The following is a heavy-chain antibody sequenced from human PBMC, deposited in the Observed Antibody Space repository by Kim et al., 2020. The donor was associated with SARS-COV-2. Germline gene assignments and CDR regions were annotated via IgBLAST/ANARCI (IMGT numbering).Heavy chain of an antibody. CDR3: ARDTGIGAVAEVLGPDYYYYGMDV. V-gene: IGHV1-18*04. CDR2: ISAYNGNT. CDR1: GYNFTSYG. Sequence: ASVKVSCKASGYNFTSYGISWVRQAPGQGLEWMGWISAYNGNTNYAQKLQGRVTMTTDTSTSTAYMELRSLRSDDTAVYYCARDTGIGAVAEVLGPDYYYYGMDVWGQGTTVTVSS. D-gene: IGHD6-19*01. J-gene: IGHJ6*02.